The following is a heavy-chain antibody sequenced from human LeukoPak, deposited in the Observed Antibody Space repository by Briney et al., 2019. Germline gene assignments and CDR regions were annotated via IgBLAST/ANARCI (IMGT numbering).Heavy chain of an antibody. Sequence: SGGSLRLSCAASGFTFSTYSMNWVRQAPGKGLEWVSFISTSSSYINYADSVKGRFTISRDNAKNSLYLQMNSLRAEDTAVYYCARGVGYCSGGSCQRFDSWGQGTLVIVSS. CDR2: ISTSSSYI. CDR3: ARGVGYCSGGSCQRFDS. CDR1: GFTFSTYS. D-gene: IGHD2-15*01. V-gene: IGHV3-21*01. J-gene: IGHJ4*02.